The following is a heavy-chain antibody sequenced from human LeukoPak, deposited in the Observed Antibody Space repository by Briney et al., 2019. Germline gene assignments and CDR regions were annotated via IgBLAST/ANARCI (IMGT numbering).Heavy chain of an antibody. CDR2: ISYDGSNK. Sequence: GVSLRLSCAASGFTFSSYGMHWVRQAPGKGLEWVAVISYDGSNKYYADSVKGRFTISRDNSKNTLYLQMNSLRAEDTAVYYCAKASTSLRTRFLEWLLLDYWGQGTLVTVSS. J-gene: IGHJ4*02. V-gene: IGHV3-30*18. CDR3: AKASTSLRTRFLEWLLLDY. CDR1: GFTFSSYG. D-gene: IGHD3-3*01.